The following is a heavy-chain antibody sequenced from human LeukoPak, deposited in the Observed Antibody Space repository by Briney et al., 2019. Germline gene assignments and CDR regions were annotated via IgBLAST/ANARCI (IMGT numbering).Heavy chain of an antibody. CDR2: IYSGGTT. CDR1: GFTVSSHY. CDR3: ARDRGGSRSDC. Sequence: PGGSLRLSCAASGFTVSSHYMSWVRQAPGKGLEWVSVIYSGGTTYYADSVKGRFTISRDNSKNTLYLQMNSLRAEDTAVYYCARDRGGSRSDCWGQGTLVTVSS. D-gene: IGHD6-13*01. V-gene: IGHV3-66*01. J-gene: IGHJ4*02.